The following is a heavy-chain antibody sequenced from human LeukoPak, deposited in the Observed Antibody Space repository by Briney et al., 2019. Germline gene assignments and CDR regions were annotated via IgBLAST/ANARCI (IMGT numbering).Heavy chain of an antibody. J-gene: IGHJ4*02. CDR3: ARDLQDGYNPDYYFDY. Sequence: GSSVKVSCKASGGTFSSYAISWVRQAPGQGLEWMGGIIPIFGTANYAQKFQGRVTITADESTSTAYMELSSLRSEDTAVYYCARDLQDGYNPDYYFDYWGQGTLVTVSS. CDR2: IIPIFGTA. V-gene: IGHV1-69*01. CDR1: GGTFSSYA. D-gene: IGHD5-24*01.